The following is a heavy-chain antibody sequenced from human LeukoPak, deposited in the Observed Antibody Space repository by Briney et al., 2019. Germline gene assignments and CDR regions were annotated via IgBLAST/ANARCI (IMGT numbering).Heavy chain of an antibody. D-gene: IGHD1-26*01. V-gene: IGHV3-20*04. CDR2: INWDGGST. J-gene: IGHJ4*02. CDR3: VRDSFSGSSLDY. Sequence: GSLRLSCAASGFTFDEYGMSWVRQAPGKGLEWVSSINWDGGSTAYADSVQGRFTISRDNAKNSLHLQMKSLRAEDTALYYCVRDSFSGSSLDYWGQGTLVTVSS. CDR1: GFTFDEYG.